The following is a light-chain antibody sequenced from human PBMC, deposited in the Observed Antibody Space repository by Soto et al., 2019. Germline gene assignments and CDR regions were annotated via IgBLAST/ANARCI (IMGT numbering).Light chain of an antibody. J-gene: IGKJ1*01. V-gene: IGKV1-39*01. Sequence: DIQLTQSPSSLSASVGDRVTITCRASQSISNSLNWYQQKPGKAPNLLIYGTSDLQSGVPSRFSGSGSGTEFTLTISSLQRDDFATYYCQQSHSSSWTFGQGIKVEIK. CDR2: GTS. CDR1: QSISNS. CDR3: QQSHSSSWT.